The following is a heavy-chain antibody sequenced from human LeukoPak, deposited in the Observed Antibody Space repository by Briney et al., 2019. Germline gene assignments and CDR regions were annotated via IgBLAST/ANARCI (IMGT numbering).Heavy chain of an antibody. Sequence: SETLSLTCAVYGGSFSGYYWSWIRQPPGKGLEWIGEINHSGSTNYNPSLKSRVTISVDTSKNQFSLKLSSVTAADTAGYYCARDYLKRIRLVLSWFDPWGPGTLVTVSS. CDR3: ARDYLKRIRLVLSWFDP. D-gene: IGHD6-19*01. CDR2: INHSGST. V-gene: IGHV4-34*01. CDR1: GGSFSGYY. J-gene: IGHJ5*02.